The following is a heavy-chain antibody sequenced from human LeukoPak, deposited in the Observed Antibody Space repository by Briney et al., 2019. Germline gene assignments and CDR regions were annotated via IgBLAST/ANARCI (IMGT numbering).Heavy chain of an antibody. CDR2: IKQDGSEK. Sequence: GGSRRLSCAASGFTFSSYWTSWVRQAPGKGLEWVANIKQDGSEKYYVDSVKGRFTISRDNAKNSLYLQMNSLRAEDTAVYYCAGSVLAVAGGSVDYWGQGTLVTVSS. D-gene: IGHD6-19*01. CDR1: GFTFSSYW. J-gene: IGHJ4*02. CDR3: AGSVLAVAGGSVDY. V-gene: IGHV3-7*01.